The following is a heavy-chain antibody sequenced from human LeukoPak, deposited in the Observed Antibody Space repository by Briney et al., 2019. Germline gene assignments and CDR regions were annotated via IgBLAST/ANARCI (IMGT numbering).Heavy chain of an antibody. CDR2: THYSGST. CDR1: GGSTSSYY. CDR3: VRGSGLDAWFDP. J-gene: IGHJ5*02. V-gene: IGHV4-59*01. D-gene: IGHD3-3*01. Sequence: PSETLSLTCTVSGGSTSSYYWSWSRQPPGKGLEWIGYTHYSGSTNYNPSLKSRVTISVDTSKNQFSLKLRSVTAADTAVYYCVRGSGLDAWFDPWGQGTLVTVSS.